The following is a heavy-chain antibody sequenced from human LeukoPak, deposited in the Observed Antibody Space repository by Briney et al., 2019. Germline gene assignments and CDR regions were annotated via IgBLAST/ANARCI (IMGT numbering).Heavy chain of an antibody. Sequence: SETLSLTCSVSGGSFSSDYHYWIWIRQPAGKRLEWIGRVSTTGSANYSPSLKSRVTMSLDTSKNQFSLKLSSVTAADTAMYYCARSATATTGYFDYWGQGTLVTVSS. CDR2: VSTTGSA. J-gene: IGHJ4*02. CDR1: GGSFSSDYHY. CDR3: ARSATATTGYFDY. D-gene: IGHD4-17*01. V-gene: IGHV4-61*02.